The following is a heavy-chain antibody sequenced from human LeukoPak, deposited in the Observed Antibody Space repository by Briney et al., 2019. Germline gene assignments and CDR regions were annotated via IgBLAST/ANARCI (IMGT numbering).Heavy chain of an antibody. CDR2: IYSSGSA. CDR1: GGSISSYY. J-gene: IGHJ4*02. Sequence: SETLSLTCTVSGGSISSYYWSWIRQPPGKGLEWIGYIYSSGSANYNPSLKSRVTISVDTSKNQFSLKLSSVTAADTAVYYCARRAAMDFDYWGQGTLVTVSS. D-gene: IGHD5-18*01. CDR3: ARRAAMDFDY. V-gene: IGHV4-59*08.